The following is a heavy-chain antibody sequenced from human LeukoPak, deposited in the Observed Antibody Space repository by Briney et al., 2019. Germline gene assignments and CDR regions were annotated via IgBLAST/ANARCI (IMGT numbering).Heavy chain of an antibody. J-gene: IGHJ4*02. Sequence: GGSLRLSCTVSGFTVSSNSMSWVRQAPGKGLEWVSFIYSGTIHYSDSVKGRFIISRDNSKNTLCLQMNSLRAEDTAVYYCARRAGAYSHPYDYWGQGTLVTVSS. CDR2: IYSGTI. V-gene: IGHV3-53*01. CDR3: ARRAGAYSHPYDY. CDR1: GFTVSSNS. D-gene: IGHD4/OR15-4a*01.